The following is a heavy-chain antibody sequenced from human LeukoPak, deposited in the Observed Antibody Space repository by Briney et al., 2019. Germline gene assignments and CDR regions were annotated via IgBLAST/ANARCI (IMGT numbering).Heavy chain of an antibody. CDR1: GFSLSTSGVG. D-gene: IGHD3-10*01. V-gene: IGHV2-5*02. CDR2: IYWDDDK. CDR3: AHMGHPGYYYGSGSFSDHEGETRNFDY. J-gene: IGHJ4*02. Sequence: SGPTLVNPTQTLTLTCTFSGFSLSTSGVGVGWIRQPPGKALEWLALIYWDDDKRYNPSLKSRLTITKDTSKNQVVLTMTIMDPVDTATYYCAHMGHPGYYYGSGSFSDHEGETRNFDYWGQGTWSPSPQ.